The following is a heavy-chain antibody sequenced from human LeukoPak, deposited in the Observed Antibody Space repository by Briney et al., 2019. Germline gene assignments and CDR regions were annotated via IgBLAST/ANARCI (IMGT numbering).Heavy chain of an antibody. D-gene: IGHD6-19*01. CDR1: GFSLSTSGVG. CDR3: AHTEGVAVAGTFDY. J-gene: IGHJ4*02. V-gene: IGHV2-5*01. Sequence: ESGPTLVKPTQTLTLTCTFSGFSLSTSGVGVGWIRQPPGKALEWLALIYWNDDKRYSPSLKSRLTITKDTSKNQVVLTMTNMDAVDTATYYCAHTEGVAVAGTFDYWGQGTLVTVSS. CDR2: IYWNDDK.